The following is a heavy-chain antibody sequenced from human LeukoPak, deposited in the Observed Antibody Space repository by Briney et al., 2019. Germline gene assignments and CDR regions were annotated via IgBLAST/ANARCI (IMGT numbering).Heavy chain of an antibody. D-gene: IGHD3-16*01. J-gene: IGHJ1*01. V-gene: IGHV3-23*01. CDR1: GFTFSSHG. Sequence: GGSLRLSCAASGFTFSSHGMNWVRQAPGKGLEWVSGISPSGGVTYYTDSVKGRFTISRDNSKNTVSLQMNSLRGEDTAVYYCAKDDAWGRYKDWGQGTLVTVSS. CDR2: ISPSGGVT. CDR3: AKDDAWGRYKD.